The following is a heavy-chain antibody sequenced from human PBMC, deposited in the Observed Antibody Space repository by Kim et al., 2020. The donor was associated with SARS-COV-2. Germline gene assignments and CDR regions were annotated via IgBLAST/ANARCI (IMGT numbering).Heavy chain of an antibody. CDR1: GFTFNNYA. CDR2: IRHSAERT. J-gene: IGHJ3*02. D-gene: IGHD6-13*01. CDR3: AKDVKWQQVVPEAFDI. V-gene: IGHV3-23*01. Sequence: GGSLRLSCTASGFTFNNYAMTWVRQAPGKGLEWVSSIRHSAERTYYADSVEGRFTISRDNSKNTLYLQMNSLRAEDTAIYYCAKDVKWQQVVPEAFDIWG.